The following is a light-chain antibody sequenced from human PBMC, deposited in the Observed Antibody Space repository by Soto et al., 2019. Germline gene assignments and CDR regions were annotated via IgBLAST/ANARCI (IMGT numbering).Light chain of an antibody. CDR3: QQANSFPVT. V-gene: IGKV1-12*01. CDR1: QHIGTW. J-gene: IGKJ5*01. CDR2: AAS. Sequence: DIQMTQSPSSVSASVGDRVTIACRTTQHIGTWLAWYQQKPGRAPNLLIYAASNLQSGVPSRFSGSGSGTAFTLTISSLQPEDFATYYCQQANSFPVTFGLGTRLEIK.